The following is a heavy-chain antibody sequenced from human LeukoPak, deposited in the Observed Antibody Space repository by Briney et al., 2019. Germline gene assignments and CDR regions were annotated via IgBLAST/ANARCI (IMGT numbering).Heavy chain of an antibody. CDR2: IYYSGST. CDR1: GGSISSYY. D-gene: IGHD5-12*01. Sequence: PSETLSLTCTVSGGSISSYYWSWIRQPPGKGLEWIGYIYYSGSTNYNPSLKSRVTISVDTSKNQFSLKLSSVTAADTAVYYCARVSGYDYYFDYWGQGTLVTVSS. J-gene: IGHJ4*02. CDR3: ARVSGYDYYFDY. V-gene: IGHV4-59*01.